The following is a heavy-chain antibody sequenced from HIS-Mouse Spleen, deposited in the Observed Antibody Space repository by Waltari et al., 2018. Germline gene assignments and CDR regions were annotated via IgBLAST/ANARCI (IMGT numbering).Heavy chain of an antibody. CDR2: SSGSGGST. Sequence: EVQLVEAGGGVVQPGGSRRLSCAASGSPFGSYAMSWVRQAPGKGLEWVSASSGSGGSTYYADSVKGRFTISRDNSKNTLYLQMNSLRAEDTAVYYCARADSGYDLGYYFDYWGQGTLVTVSS. CDR1: GSPFGSYA. CDR3: ARADSGYDLGYYFDY. V-gene: IGHV3-23*04. J-gene: IGHJ4*02. D-gene: IGHD5-12*01.